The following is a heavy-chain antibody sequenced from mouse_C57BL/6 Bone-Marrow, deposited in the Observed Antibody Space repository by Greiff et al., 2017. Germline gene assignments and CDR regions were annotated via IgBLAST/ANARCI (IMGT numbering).Heavy chain of an antibody. J-gene: IGHJ2*01. D-gene: IGHD2-4*01. CDR2: INPSSGYT. Sequence: QVQLQQSGAELARPGASVKMSCKASGYTFTSYTMHWVKQRPGQGLEWIGYINPSSGYTKYNQKFKDKATLTADKSSSTAYMQLSSLTSEDSAVYYCARWGGDDYGYFDYWGQGTTLTVSA. CDR1: GYTFTSYT. CDR3: ARWGGDDYGYFDY. V-gene: IGHV1-4*01.